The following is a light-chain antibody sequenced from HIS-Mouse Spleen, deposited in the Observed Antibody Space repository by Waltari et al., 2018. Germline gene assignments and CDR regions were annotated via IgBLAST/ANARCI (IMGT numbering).Light chain of an antibody. CDR3: QQRSNWPLT. V-gene: IGKV3-11*01. CDR1: QSVSSY. CDR2: YAS. Sequence: EIVLTQSPATLSLSPGERATISCRASQSVSSYLAWYQQKPGQAPRLLIYYASNRATGIPARFSGSGSGTDFTLTISSLEPEDFAVYYCQQRSNWPLTFGGGTKVEIK. J-gene: IGKJ4*01.